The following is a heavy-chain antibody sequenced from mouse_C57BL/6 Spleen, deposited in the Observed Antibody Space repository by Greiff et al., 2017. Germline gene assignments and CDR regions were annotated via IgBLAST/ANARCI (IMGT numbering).Heavy chain of an antibody. J-gene: IGHJ4*01. V-gene: IGHV3-1*01. CDR3: AREGYYAYYYAMDY. CDR1: GYSITSGYD. Sequence: EVQLQQSGPGMVKPSQSLSLTCTVTGYSITSGYDWHWIRHFPGNKLEWMGYISYSGSTNYNPSLKSRISITHDTSKNHFFLKLNSVTTEDTATYYCAREGYYAYYYAMDYWGQGTSVTVSS. CDR2: ISYSGST. D-gene: IGHD2-3*01.